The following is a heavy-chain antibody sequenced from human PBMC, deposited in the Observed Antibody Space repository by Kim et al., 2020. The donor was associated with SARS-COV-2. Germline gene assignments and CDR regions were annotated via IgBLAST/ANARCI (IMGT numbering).Heavy chain of an antibody. CDR1: GFTVSSNY. Sequence: GGSLRLSCAASGFTVSSNYMSWVRQAPGKGLEWVSVIYSGGSTYYADSVKGRFTISRDNSKNTLYLQMNSLRAEDTAVYYCAREGGAARLAFDIWGQGTMVTVSS. CDR3: AREGGAARLAFDI. CDR2: IYSGGST. J-gene: IGHJ3*02. D-gene: IGHD3-16*01. V-gene: IGHV3-66*01.